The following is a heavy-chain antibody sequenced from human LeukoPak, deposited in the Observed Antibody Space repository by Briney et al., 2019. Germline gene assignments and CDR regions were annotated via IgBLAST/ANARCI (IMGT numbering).Heavy chain of an antibody. J-gene: IGHJ4*02. Sequence: PGGSLRLSCAASGFTVSSNYMSWVRQAPGKGLEWVSVIYSGGSTLYADSVKGRFTISRDNSKNTLYLQMNSLTVEDTAVYYCARDGPRGCGGNSSPCGCWGQGTLVTVSS. CDR2: IYSGGST. CDR3: ARDGPRGCGGNSSPCGC. CDR1: GFTVSSNY. V-gene: IGHV3-53*01. D-gene: IGHD4-23*01.